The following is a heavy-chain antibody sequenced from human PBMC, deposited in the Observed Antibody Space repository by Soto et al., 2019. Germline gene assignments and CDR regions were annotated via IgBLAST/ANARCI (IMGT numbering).Heavy chain of an antibody. V-gene: IGHV1-58*01. J-gene: IGHJ3*02. CDR1: GFTFTSSA. CDR3: AAGGGTLIFDI. Sequence: SVKVSCKASGFTFTSSAVQWVRQARGQLLEWIGWIVVGSGNTNYAQKFQERVTITRDMSTSTAYMELSSLRSEDTAVYYCAAGGGTLIFDIWGQGTMVTVSS. D-gene: IGHD1-7*01. CDR2: IVVGSGNT.